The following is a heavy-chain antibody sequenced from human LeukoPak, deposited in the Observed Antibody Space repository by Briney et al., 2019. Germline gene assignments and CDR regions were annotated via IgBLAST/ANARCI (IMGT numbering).Heavy chain of an antibody. CDR2: ISAYNGNT. D-gene: IGHD5-18*01. CDR3: ARDPGRGYSYGYVFGDGDY. V-gene: IGHV1-18*01. J-gene: IGHJ4*02. Sequence: ASVKVSCKASGYTFTSYVISWVRQAPGQGLEWMGWISAYNGNTNYAQKLQGRVTMTTDTSTSTAYMELRSLRSDDTAVYYCARDPGRGYSYGYVFGDGDYWGQGTLVTVSS. CDR1: GYTFTSYV.